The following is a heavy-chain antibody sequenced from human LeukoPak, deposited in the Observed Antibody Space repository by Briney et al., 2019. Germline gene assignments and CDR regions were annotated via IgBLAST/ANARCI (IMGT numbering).Heavy chain of an antibody. J-gene: IGHJ4*02. D-gene: IGHD3-3*01. V-gene: IGHV3-30*19. CDR2: ISYDGSNK. CDR3: AKGGYYDFWRGPTKD. Sequence: PGGSLRLSCAASGFTFSSYGMHWVRQAPGKGLEWVAVISYDGSNKYYADSVKGRFTISRDNSKNTLYLQMNSLRAEDTAVYYCAKGGYYDFWRGPTKDWGQGTLVTVSS. CDR1: GFTFSSYG.